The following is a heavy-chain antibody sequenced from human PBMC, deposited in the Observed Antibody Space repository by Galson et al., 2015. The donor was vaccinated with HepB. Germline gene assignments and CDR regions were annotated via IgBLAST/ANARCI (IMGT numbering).Heavy chain of an antibody. CDR3: ARLYSGSYYGYAFDI. CDR2: IYYSGST. CDR1: GGSISSSSYY. V-gene: IGHV4-39*01. J-gene: IGHJ3*02. D-gene: IGHD1-26*01. Sequence: LSLTCTVSGGSISSSSYYWGWIRQPPGKGLEWIGSIYYSGSTYHNPSLKSRVTISVDTSKNQFSLKLSSVTAADTAVYYCARLYSGSYYGYAFDIWGQGTMVTVSS.